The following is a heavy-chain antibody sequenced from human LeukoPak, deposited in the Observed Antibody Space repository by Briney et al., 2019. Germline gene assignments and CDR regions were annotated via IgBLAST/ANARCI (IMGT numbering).Heavy chain of an antibody. V-gene: IGHV4-4*07. CDR3: ARVSLVRGAPDYYFDY. CDR1: GDSISNYY. CDR2: IYTSGST. J-gene: IGHJ4*02. D-gene: IGHD3-10*01. Sequence: SETLSLTCTVSGDSISNYYWSWIRQPAGKGLEWIGRIYTSGSTNYNPSLKSRATMSVDTSKNQFSLKLSSVTAADTAVYYCARVSLVRGAPDYYFDYWGQGTLVTVSS.